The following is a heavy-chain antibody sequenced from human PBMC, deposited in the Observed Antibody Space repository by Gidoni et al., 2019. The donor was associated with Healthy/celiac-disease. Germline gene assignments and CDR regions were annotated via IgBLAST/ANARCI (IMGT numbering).Heavy chain of an antibody. D-gene: IGHD3-10*01. CDR2: ISGSGCST. J-gene: IGHJ4*02. Sequence: EVQLLESGGGLVQPGGSLRLSCAASGFTFSSYAMSWVRQDPGKGLEWVSAISGSGCSTYYADSVKGRFTISRVNSKNTLYLQMNSLRAEDTAVYYCASPYGGSGSYSQGSLDYWGQGTLVTVSS. CDR1: GFTFSSYA. V-gene: IGHV3-23*01. CDR3: ASPYGGSGSYSQGSLDY.